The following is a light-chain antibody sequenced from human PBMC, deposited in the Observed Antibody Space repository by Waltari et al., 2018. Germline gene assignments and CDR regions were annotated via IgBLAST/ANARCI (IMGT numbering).Light chain of an antibody. CDR3: SLYVGGNNFLYV. J-gene: IGLJ1*01. CDR2: EVS. Sequence: QSALTQPPSASGSPGQSVPISCTGTSSAVGAYNYAPWSQQHPGKAPKLMLYEVSKRPSGVPDRFSGSKSGNTASLTVSGLQAEDEADYYCSLYVGGNNFLYVFGTGTKVTVL. CDR1: SSAVGAYNY. V-gene: IGLV2-8*01.